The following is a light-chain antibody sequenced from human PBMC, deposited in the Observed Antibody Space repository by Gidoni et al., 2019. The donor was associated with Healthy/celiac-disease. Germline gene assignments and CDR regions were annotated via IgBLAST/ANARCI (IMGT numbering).Light chain of an antibody. CDR3: SSYTSSSPVV. CDR2: DVR. Sequence: QSALTQPASVSGSPGQSITISCTGTSRDFGGYNYVSWYKQHPGKAPKLMIYDVRNRPSGVSNRCSGSKAGNTASLTISGLQAEDEADYYCSSYTSSSPVVFGGGTKLTVL. CDR1: SRDFGGYNY. V-gene: IGLV2-14*03. J-gene: IGLJ2*01.